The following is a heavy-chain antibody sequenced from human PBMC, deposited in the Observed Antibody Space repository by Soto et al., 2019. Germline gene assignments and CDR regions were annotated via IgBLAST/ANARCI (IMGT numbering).Heavy chain of an antibody. CDR2: MGYNGFT. CDR3: ARQGFGELHGLVDV. V-gene: IGHV4-59*08. J-gene: IGHJ6*02. Sequence: QVQLQESGPGLVKPSETLSLTCTISGGPMNNYYCSWFRQPRGQGLEWIGYMGYNGFTRYNPSLRSRVAISLDTAKNQFSLNLSSVTDADTALYYCARQGFGELHGLVDVWGQGITVTVSS. D-gene: IGHD3-10*01. CDR1: GGPMNNYY.